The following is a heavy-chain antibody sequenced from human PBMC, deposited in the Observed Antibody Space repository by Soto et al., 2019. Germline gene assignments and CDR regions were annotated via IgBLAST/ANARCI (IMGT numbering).Heavy chain of an antibody. V-gene: IGHV3-15*01. J-gene: IGHJ6*02. CDR3: TKGSSGSYGDYYYYGMDV. CDR2: IKSKTDGGTT. CDR1: GFTFSNAW. D-gene: IGHD1-26*01. Sequence: GGSLRLSCAASGFTFSNAWMSWVRQAPGKGLEWVGRIKSKTDGGTTDYAAPVKGRFTISRDDSKNTPYLQMNSLKTEDTAVYYCTKGSSGSYGDYYYYGMDVWGQGTTVTVSS.